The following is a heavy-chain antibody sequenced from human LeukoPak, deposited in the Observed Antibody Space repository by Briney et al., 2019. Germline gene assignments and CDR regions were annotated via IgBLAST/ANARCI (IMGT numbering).Heavy chain of an antibody. Sequence: GGSLRLSCAASGFTFSSYAMSWVRQAPGKGLEWVSVISGSGGSTYYADSVKGRFTISRANSKNTLYLQLSSLRVEDTAVYYCIKDRIGTWSFDHWGQGTLLTVSS. CDR3: IKDRIGTWSFDH. CDR2: ISGSGGST. J-gene: IGHJ4*02. V-gene: IGHV3-23*01. CDR1: GFTFSSYA. D-gene: IGHD1-26*01.